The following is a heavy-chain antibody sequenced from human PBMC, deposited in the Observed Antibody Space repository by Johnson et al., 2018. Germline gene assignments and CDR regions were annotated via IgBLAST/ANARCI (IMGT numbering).Heavy chain of an antibody. CDR1: GFTFSTYG. Sequence: QVQLVQSGGGVVQPGRSXRLSCAASGFTFSTYGIPWVRQTPGKGLEWVASMSYAGSYKLYVDSVKGRFTISRDNSKNTMYLHVISLGAEDTAVFYCAKDGQVVPAPMGDKQNYYMDVWGKGTTVTVSS. D-gene: IGHD2-2*01. J-gene: IGHJ6*03. CDR3: AKDGQVVPAPMGDKQNYYMDV. CDR2: MSYAGSYK. V-gene: IGHV3-30*18.